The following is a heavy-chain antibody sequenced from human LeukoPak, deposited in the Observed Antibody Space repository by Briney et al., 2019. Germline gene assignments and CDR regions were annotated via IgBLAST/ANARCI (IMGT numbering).Heavy chain of an antibody. D-gene: IGHD3-10*01. Sequence: SETLSLTCTVSGGSISSGGYYWSWIRQHPGKGLEWIGYIYYSGSTYYNPSLKSRVTIPVDTSKNQFSLKLSSVTAADTAVYYCARSDYYGSGSYWDYWGQGTLVTVSS. J-gene: IGHJ4*02. CDR2: IYYSGST. CDR3: ARSDYYGSGSYWDY. CDR1: GGSISSGGYY. V-gene: IGHV4-31*03.